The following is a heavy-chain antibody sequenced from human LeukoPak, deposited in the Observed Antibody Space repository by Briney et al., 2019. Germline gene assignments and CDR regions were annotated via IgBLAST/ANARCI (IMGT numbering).Heavy chain of an antibody. CDR3: AKRGVVIRVILVGFHKEAYYFDS. D-gene: IGHD3-22*01. CDR1: GITLSNYG. CDR2: ISDSGGRT. V-gene: IGHV3-23*01. Sequence: GSLRLSCAVSGITLSNYGVSWVRQAPGKGLEWVAGISDSGGRTNYADSVKGRFTISRDNLKNTIHLQMNSLRAEDTAVYFCAKRGVVIRVILVGFHKEAYYFDSWGQGALVTVSS. J-gene: IGHJ4*02.